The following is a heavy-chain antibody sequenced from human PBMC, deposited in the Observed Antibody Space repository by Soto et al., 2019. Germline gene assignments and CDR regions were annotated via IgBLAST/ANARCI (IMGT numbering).Heavy chain of an antibody. CDR3: ASGSSASAYIDY. Sequence: SETLSLTCTVSGGSVSSGSDYWSWIRQPPGKGLEWIGYIYNSGNTDYNTSLKSRVTISVDTSKNQFSLKLTSVTAADTAVYYCASGSSASAYIDYWGQGTQVTVSS. V-gene: IGHV4-61*01. J-gene: IGHJ4*02. CDR1: GGSVSSGSDY. D-gene: IGHD6-13*01. CDR2: IYNSGNT.